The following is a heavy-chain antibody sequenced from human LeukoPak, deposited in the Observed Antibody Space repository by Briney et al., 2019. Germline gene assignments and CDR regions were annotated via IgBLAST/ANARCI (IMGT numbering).Heavy chain of an antibody. V-gene: IGHV1-2*02. J-gene: IGHJ4*02. CDR1: GYTFTDYY. Sequence: ASVKVSCTASGYTFTDYYMHWVRQAPGQGLEWMGWINPNSGGANYAQKFQGRVTMTRDTSISTAYMELSRLRSDDTAVYYCARGGPYYYDSSGYGDYWGQGTLVTVSS. CDR3: ARGGPYYYDSSGYGDY. D-gene: IGHD3-22*01. CDR2: INPNSGGA.